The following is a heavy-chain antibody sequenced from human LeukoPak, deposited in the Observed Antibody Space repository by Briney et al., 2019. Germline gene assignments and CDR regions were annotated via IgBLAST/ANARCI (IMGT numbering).Heavy chain of an antibody. Sequence: GASLKVSCKASGGTFSSYAISWVRQAPGQGLEWMGGIIPIFGTANYAQKFQGRVTITADKSTSTAYMELSSLRSEDTAVYYCAREWITMVRGDAFDIWGQGTMVTVSS. CDR1: GGTFSSYA. V-gene: IGHV1-69*06. D-gene: IGHD3-10*01. CDR2: IIPIFGTA. J-gene: IGHJ3*02. CDR3: AREWITMVRGDAFDI.